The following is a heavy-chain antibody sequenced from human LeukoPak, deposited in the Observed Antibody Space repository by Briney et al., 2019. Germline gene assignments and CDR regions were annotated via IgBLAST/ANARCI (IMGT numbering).Heavy chain of an antibody. CDR1: GFTFSGYS. CDR3: ARDRGMYSSFDY. CDR2: ISSSSSDI. D-gene: IGHD6-19*01. Sequence: AGSLRLSCAASGFTFSGYSMNWVRQAPGKGREWVSYISSSSSDIYYADSVKVRFTISRDNATNSLYLKRNSLHDKDTAEYYCARDRGMYSSFDYWGQGSLVTVSS. J-gene: IGHJ4*02. V-gene: IGHV3-48*02.